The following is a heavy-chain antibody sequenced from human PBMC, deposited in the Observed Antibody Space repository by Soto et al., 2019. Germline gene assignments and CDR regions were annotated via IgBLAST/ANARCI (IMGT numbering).Heavy chain of an antibody. Sequence: SETLSLTCTVSGGSISSYYWSWIRQPAGKGLEWIGRIYTSGSTNYNPSLKSRVTMSVDTSKNQFPLKLSSVTAADTAVYYCARVNCSGGSCYWDYWGQGTLVTVSS. CDR3: ARVNCSGGSCYWDY. V-gene: IGHV4-4*07. J-gene: IGHJ4*02. CDR1: GGSISSYY. CDR2: IYTSGST. D-gene: IGHD2-15*01.